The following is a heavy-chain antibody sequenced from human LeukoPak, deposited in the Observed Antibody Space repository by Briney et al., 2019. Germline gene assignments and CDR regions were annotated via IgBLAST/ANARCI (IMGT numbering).Heavy chain of an antibody. CDR1: GGSIITNDYW. Sequence: SETLSLTCVVSGGSIITNDYWWGWIRQPPGKGLEWIGTIDHAGTTFYNVSLKSRVTISVDTPNNQFSLRLNSVGAADTAVYYCARQTGSGLFILPGGQGTLVTVSS. V-gene: IGHV4-39*01. CDR3: ARQTGSGLFILP. CDR2: IDHAGTT. J-gene: IGHJ4*02. D-gene: IGHD3/OR15-3a*01.